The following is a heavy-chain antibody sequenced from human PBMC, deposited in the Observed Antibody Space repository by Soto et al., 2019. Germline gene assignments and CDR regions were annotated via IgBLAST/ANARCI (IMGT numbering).Heavy chain of an antibody. V-gene: IGHV4-39*01. J-gene: IGHJ5*02. CDR3: ARASLPAANWFDP. CDR1: GGSISSSSYY. CDR2: IYYSGST. Sequence: SETLSLTCTVSGGSISSSSYYWGWIRQPPGKGLEWIGSIYYSGSTYYNPSLKSRVTISVDTSKNQFSLKLSSVTAADTAVYYCARASLPAANWFDPWGQGTLVTVSS. D-gene: IGHD2-2*01.